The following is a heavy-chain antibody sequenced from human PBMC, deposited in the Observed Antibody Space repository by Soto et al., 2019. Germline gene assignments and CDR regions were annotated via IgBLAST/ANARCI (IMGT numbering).Heavy chain of an antibody. J-gene: IGHJ5*02. V-gene: IGHV4-61*01. D-gene: IGHD3-3*01. CDR1: GGSVSSGSYY. Sequence: SETLSLTCTVSGGSVSSGSYYWSWIRQPPGKGLEWIGYIYYSGSTNYNPSLKSRVTISVDTSKNQFSLKLSSVTAADTAVYYCPATRYYGFERWFDPWGQGTLVTVSS. CDR2: IYYSGST. CDR3: PATRYYGFERWFDP.